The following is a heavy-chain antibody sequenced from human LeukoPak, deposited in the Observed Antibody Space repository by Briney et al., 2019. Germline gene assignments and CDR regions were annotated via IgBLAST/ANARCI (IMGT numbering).Heavy chain of an antibody. Sequence: ASVKVSCKASGYTFTGYYMHWVRQAPGQGLEWMGWINPNSGGTNYAQKFQGWVTMTRDTSISTAYMELSRLRSDDTAVYYCARGGVMKGYYGLGRRYGMDVWGQGTTVTVSS. J-gene: IGHJ6*02. CDR2: INPNSGGT. CDR1: GYTFTGYY. V-gene: IGHV1-2*04. D-gene: IGHD3-10*01. CDR3: ARGGVMKGYYGLGRRYGMDV.